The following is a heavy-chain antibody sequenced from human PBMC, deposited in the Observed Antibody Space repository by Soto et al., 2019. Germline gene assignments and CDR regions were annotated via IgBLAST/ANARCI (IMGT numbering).Heavy chain of an antibody. CDR1: GFTFSSYA. J-gene: IGHJ6*02. CDR3: ARDVESGSSQYYYYYYGMDV. V-gene: IGHV3-30-3*01. CDR2: ISYDGSNK. D-gene: IGHD1-26*01. Sequence: SLRLSCAASGFTFSSYAMHWVRQAPGKGLEWVAVISYDGSNKYYADSVKGRFTISRDNSKNTLYPQMNSLRAEDTAVYYCARDVESGSSQYYYYYYGMDVWGQGTTVTVSS.